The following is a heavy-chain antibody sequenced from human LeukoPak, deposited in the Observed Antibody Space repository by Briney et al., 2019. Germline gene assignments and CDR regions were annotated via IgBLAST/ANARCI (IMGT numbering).Heavy chain of an antibody. CDR2: ISSSGSTI. V-gene: IGHV3-48*03. CDR3: AELGITMIGGV. Sequence: GGTLRLSCAASGFTFSSYGVSWVRQAPGKGLEWVSYISSSGSTIYYADSVKGRFTISRDNAKNSLYLQMNSLRAEDTAVYYCAELGITMIGGVWGKGTTVTISS. J-gene: IGHJ6*04. CDR1: GFTFSSYG. D-gene: IGHD3-10*02.